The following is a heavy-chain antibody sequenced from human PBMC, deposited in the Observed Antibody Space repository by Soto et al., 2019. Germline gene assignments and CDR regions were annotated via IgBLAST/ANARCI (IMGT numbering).Heavy chain of an antibody. CDR2: ISSSSSYI. J-gene: IGHJ6*01. D-gene: IGHD2-21*01. V-gene: IGHV3-21*01. CDR1: ACTFSSYS. Sequence: PGGSLRLSGAPSACTFSSYSMNWVRHAPGNGLECVSSISSSSSYIYYADSVKGRFTISRDNAKNSLYLQMNSLRAEDPAVYSCANSGVPDYYYYYGMDVWGPGTTVTVFS. CDR3: ANSGVPDYYYYYGMDV.